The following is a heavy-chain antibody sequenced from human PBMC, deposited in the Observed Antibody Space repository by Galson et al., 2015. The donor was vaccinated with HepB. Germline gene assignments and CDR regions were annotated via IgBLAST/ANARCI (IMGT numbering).Heavy chain of an antibody. CDR2: IWYDGSNK. CDR1: GFTFSSYG. CDR3: ARGFTVTTFVSFDY. Sequence: LRLSCAASGFTFSSYGMHWVRQAPGKGLEWVAVIWYDGSNKYYADSVKGRFTISRDNSKNTLYLQMNSLRAEDTAVYYCARGFTVTTFVSFDYWGQGTLVTVSS. V-gene: IGHV3-33*01. J-gene: IGHJ4*02. D-gene: IGHD4-11*01.